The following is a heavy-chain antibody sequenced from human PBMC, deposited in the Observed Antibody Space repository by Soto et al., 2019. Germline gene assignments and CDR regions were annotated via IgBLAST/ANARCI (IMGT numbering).Heavy chain of an antibody. CDR1: GFSLSTSGMR. Sequence: SGPTLVNPTQTLTLTCTFSGFSLSTSGMRVSWIRQPPGKALEWLARIDWDDDKFYSTSLKTRLTISKDTSKNQVVLTMTNMDPVDTATYYCARTSGYCSSTGCSHYYYYGMDVWGQGTTVTVSS. CDR3: ARTSGYCSSTGCSHYYYYGMDV. J-gene: IGHJ6*02. CDR2: IDWDDDK. D-gene: IGHD2-2*01. V-gene: IGHV2-70*04.